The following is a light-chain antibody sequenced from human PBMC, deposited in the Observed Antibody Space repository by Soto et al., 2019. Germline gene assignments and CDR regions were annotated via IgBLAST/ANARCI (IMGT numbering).Light chain of an antibody. V-gene: IGKV3-11*01. J-gene: IGKJ4*01. CDR3: QHSYSSPFT. CDR2: DAS. CDR1: QSVNIN. Sequence: EIVMTQSPATLSLSPGGRATLSCRASQSVNINLAWYQQKLGQAPRLLIYDASIRATGIPARFSGSGSGTDFTITISRLEHDDVGFYYQQHSYSSPFTFGRGTKVEIK.